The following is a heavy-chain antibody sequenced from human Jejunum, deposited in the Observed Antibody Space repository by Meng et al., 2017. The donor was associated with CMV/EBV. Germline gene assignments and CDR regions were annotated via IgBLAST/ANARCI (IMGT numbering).Heavy chain of an antibody. CDR2: INHSGSA. J-gene: IGHJ4*02. D-gene: IGHD2-2*01. CDR1: GGSFSGYY. V-gene: IGHV4-34*01. Sequence: GGSFSGYYWSWIRQSPGQGLEWIGQINHSGSASYNPSLRRRVTISENTSKNQFSLRLTSVTAADTAIYYCARKYCGSSNCYPFDYWGQGELVTVSS. CDR3: ARKYCGSSNCYPFDY.